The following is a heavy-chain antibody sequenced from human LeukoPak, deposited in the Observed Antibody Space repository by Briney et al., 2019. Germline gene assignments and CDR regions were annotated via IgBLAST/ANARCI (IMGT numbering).Heavy chain of an antibody. V-gene: IGHV4-4*07. CDR2: VYTSGSS. J-gene: IGHJ6*03. Sequence: PSETLSLTCTVSGGSISSYYWSWIRQPAGKGLEWIGRVYTSGSSTSNPSLNGRVTISADTSKNQFSLRLKSVTAADTGVYYCARTTVGPYGSQTYFYYYMDVWGKGTTVTVSS. CDR1: GGSISSYY. CDR3: ARTTVGPYGSQTYFYYYMDV. D-gene: IGHD1-26*01.